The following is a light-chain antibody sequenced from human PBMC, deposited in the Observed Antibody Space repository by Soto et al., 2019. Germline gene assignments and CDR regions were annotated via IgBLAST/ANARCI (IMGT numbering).Light chain of an antibody. CDR2: DVS. CDR3: SSYTSSSTLV. V-gene: IGLV2-14*01. J-gene: IGLJ2*01. CDR1: SSDVGGYNY. Sequence: QSALTQPASVSGSPGQSITISCTGTSSDVGGYNYVSWYQQHPGKAPKLMIYDVSNRPSGVSNRFSGSKSGNTASLTISGLQAADEADYYCSSYTSSSTLVFGGGTKVTLL.